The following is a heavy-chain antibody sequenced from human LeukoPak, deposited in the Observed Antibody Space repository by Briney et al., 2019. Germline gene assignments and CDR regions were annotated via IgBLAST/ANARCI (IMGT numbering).Heavy chain of an antibody. V-gene: IGHV4-4*07. J-gene: IGHJ5*02. Sequence: SETLSLTCTVSGGSFSTYYWSWIRQPAGKGLEWIGRVYPSGRTSYNPSLENRVTMSVDTSKKQFSLKLRSVTAADTAVYYCASGGRISAANWFDPWGQGTLVTVSS. CDR1: GGSFSTYY. CDR2: VYPSGRT. CDR3: ASGGRISAANWFDP. D-gene: IGHD6-13*01.